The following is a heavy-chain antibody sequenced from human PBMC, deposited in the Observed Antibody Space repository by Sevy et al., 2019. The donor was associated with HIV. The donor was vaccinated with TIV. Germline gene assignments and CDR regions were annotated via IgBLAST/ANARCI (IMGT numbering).Heavy chain of an antibody. CDR2: IYSGGST. V-gene: IGHV3-53*01. D-gene: IGHD3-22*01. CDR1: GFTVSSNY. CDR3: AREGYYDSSSS. J-gene: IGHJ5*02. Sequence: GGSLRLSCAASGFTVSSNYMSWVRQAPGKGLEWVSVIYSGGSTYYADSVKGRFTISRDNSKNTRCLQMNSLRAEDTAVYYCAREGYYDSSSSWGQGTLVTVSS.